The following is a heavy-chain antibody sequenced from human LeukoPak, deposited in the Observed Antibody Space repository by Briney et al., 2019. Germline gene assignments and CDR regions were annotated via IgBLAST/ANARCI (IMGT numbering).Heavy chain of an antibody. V-gene: IGHV4-4*07. CDR1: GGSISSYY. J-gene: IGHJ6*03. CDR3: ARGVVVVPAAMFRYYYMDV. CDR2: IYTSGST. D-gene: IGHD2-2*01. Sequence: PSETLSLTCTVSGGSISSYYWSWIRQPAGKGLEWIGRIYTSGSTNYNPSLKSRVTMSVDTSKNQFSLKLSSVTAADTAVYYCARGVVVVPAAMFRYYYMDVWGKGTTVTISS.